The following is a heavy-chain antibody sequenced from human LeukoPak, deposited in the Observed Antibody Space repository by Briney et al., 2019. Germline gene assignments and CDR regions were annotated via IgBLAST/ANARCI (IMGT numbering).Heavy chain of an antibody. D-gene: IGHD3-10*01. V-gene: IGHV3-11*01. J-gene: IGHJ5*02. CDR1: RFTFSDYY. CDR2: ISSRGNTI. CDR3: AKDGSTLVRGPAA. Sequence: GGSLRLSCAASRFTFSDYYMGWIRQAPGKGLEWVSYISSRGNTIYYADSVKGRFTISRDNAKNSLYLQMNSLRAEDTAVYYCAKDGSTLVRGPAAWGQGTLVTVSS.